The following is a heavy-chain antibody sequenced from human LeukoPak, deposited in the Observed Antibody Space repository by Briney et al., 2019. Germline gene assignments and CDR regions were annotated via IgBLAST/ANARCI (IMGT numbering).Heavy chain of an antibody. V-gene: IGHV3-30*18. J-gene: IGHJ4*02. CDR3: AKSLSSGWASYYFGD. D-gene: IGHD6-19*01. CDR2: ISYDGTNE. Sequence: LRLFCAASGLAYCSYYIHCLRHPTGKGREWVAVISYDGTNEHYADSVKGRFTISRDNSKNTLYLQMNSLRPEDTAVYYCAKSLSSGWASYYFGDWGQGTLVTVSS. CDR1: GLAYCSYY.